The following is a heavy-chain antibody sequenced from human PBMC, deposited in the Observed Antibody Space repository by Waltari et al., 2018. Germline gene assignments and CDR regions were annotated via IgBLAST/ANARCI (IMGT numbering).Heavy chain of an antibody. CDR3: ARRGPQKEFDY. J-gene: IGHJ4*02. CDR1: GGSISPPNYS. Sequence: QLQLQESGPGLVKPSETLSLTCTVSGGSISPPNYSWTWIRPPPGKGLEWIGSIYYSGNTYYFPSLKSRVTISVDTSKNQFSLKLSSVTAADTAVYYCARRGPQKEFDYWGQGTLVTVSS. CDR2: IYYSGNT. V-gene: IGHV4-39*07.